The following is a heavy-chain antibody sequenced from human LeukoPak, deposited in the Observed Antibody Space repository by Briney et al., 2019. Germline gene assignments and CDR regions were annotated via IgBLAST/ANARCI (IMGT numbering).Heavy chain of an antibody. Sequence: ASVKVSCKASGYTFTGYYMHWVRQAPGQGLEWMGWINPNSGDTSYAQRFQGRVTMTRDTSISTAYMELSRLSSDDTAVYYCAASVGPTTPSGTFDIWGQGTMVTVSS. J-gene: IGHJ3*02. CDR3: AASVGPTTPSGTFDI. CDR2: INPNSGDT. D-gene: IGHD1-26*01. CDR1: GYTFTGYY. V-gene: IGHV1-2*02.